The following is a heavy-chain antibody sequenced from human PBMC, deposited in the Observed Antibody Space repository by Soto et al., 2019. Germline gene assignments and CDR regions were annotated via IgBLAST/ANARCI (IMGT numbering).Heavy chain of an antibody. V-gene: IGHV3-7*03. CDR3: AKLGSGYYTGLYFEY. J-gene: IGHJ4*02. CDR1: GFPFGDYW. CDR2: MKKDGSEK. D-gene: IGHD3-3*01. Sequence: PWRSLRLSCAASGFPFGDYWMSWVRQAPGKGLEWVAHMKKDGSEKYYVDSVKGRFTVSRDNTKNSLYLQMNSLRAEDTAVYYCAKLGSGYYTGLYFEYWGQGTLVTVSS.